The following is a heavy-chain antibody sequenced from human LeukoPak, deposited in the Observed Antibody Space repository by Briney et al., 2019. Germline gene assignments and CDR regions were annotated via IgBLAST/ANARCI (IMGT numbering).Heavy chain of an antibody. D-gene: IGHD6-6*01. CDR3: QLVRRDVFFDY. CDR2: IYPGDSNT. Sequence: GETLKISCKGSGYSLTSYWIGWVRQMPGKGLEWMGIIYPGDSNTRYSPSFQGQVTISADKSISTAYLQWSSLKASDTAMYHNQLVRRDVFFDYWGQGTLVTVSS. CDR1: GYSLTSYW. V-gene: IGHV5-51*01. J-gene: IGHJ4*02.